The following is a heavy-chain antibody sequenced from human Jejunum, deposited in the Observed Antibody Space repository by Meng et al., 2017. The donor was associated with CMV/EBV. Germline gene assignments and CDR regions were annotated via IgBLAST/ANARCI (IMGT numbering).Heavy chain of an antibody. V-gene: IGHV3-23*01. J-gene: IGHJ4*02. Sequence: SCAASGFTFSSYAMSWVRQAPGKGLEWVSAISGSGGTTYYADSVKGRFTISRDNSKNTLYLQMNSLRAEDTAVYYCAKEFNYGDYFDYWGQGTLVTVSS. CDR3: AKEFNYGDYFDY. D-gene: IGHD4-17*01. CDR1: GFTFSSYA. CDR2: ISGSGGTT.